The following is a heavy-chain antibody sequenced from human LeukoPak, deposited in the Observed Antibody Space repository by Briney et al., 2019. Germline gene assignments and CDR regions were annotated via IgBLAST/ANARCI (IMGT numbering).Heavy chain of an antibody. Sequence: ASVKVSCKAYGFTFTSYDINWVRQATGQGLKWMGWMNPNSGNTGYAQKFQGRVTMTRNTSISTAYMELSSLRSEDTAVYYCARGYSWELLDYYYYMDVWGKGTTVTVSS. J-gene: IGHJ6*03. CDR2: MNPNSGNT. CDR3: ARGYSWELLDYYYYMDV. D-gene: IGHD1-26*01. V-gene: IGHV1-8*01. CDR1: GFTFTSYD.